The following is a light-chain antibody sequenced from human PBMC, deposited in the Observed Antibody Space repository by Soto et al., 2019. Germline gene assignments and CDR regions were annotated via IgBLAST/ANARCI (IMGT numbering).Light chain of an antibody. CDR1: SSNLGAAYD. CDR2: GNN. J-gene: IGLJ3*02. Sequence: QSVLTQPPSVSGAPGQKVTISCTRSSSNLGAAYDVHWYQHLPGTAPKLLIYGNNNRPSGVPDRFSGSKSGTSASLAITGLQAEDEADYYCQSYDSSLSGWVFGAGTQLTVL. CDR3: QSYDSSLSGWV. V-gene: IGLV1-40*01.